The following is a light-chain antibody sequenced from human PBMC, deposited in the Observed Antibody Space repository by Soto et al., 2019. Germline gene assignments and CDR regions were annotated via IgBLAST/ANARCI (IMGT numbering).Light chain of an antibody. Sequence: QSALTQPPSAAGSPGQSLTISCSGINSDAATYNLVSWFQQYPGRAPKLIIYEVSKRPSGVPDRFSGSKSGDTASLTVSGLQPEDEAEYYCSSYAGGNTFVFGPGTKLTVL. CDR3: SSYAGGNTFV. J-gene: IGLJ1*01. CDR2: EVS. CDR1: NSDAATYNL. V-gene: IGLV2-8*01.